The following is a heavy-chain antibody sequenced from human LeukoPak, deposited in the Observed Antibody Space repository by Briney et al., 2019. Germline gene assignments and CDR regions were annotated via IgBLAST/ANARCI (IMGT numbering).Heavy chain of an antibody. J-gene: IGHJ3*02. Sequence: GGSLRLSCAASGFTSSDYYMSWIRQAPGKGLEWVSYISSSGSTIYYADSVKGRFTISRDNAKNSLYLQMNSLRAEDTAVYYCAKDPHPNYYDSSGPIWGQGTMVTVSS. CDR1: GFTSSDYY. V-gene: IGHV3-11*04. CDR3: AKDPHPNYYDSSGPI. CDR2: ISSSGSTI. D-gene: IGHD3-22*01.